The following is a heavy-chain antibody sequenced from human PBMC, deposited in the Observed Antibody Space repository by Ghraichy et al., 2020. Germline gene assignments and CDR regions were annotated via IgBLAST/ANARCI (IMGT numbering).Heavy chain of an antibody. CDR2: INHSGST. Sequence: SETLSLTCAVYGGSFSSYYWSWIRQPPGKGLEWMGEINHSGSTNYNPSLKSRVTISVDTSKNQFSLKLSSVTAADTAVYYCARVPHPTLDFHGSGVWGQGTTVTVSS. V-gene: IGHV4-34*01. D-gene: IGHD3-10*01. CDR1: GGSFSSYY. J-gene: IGHJ6*02. CDR3: ARVPHPTLDFHGSGV.